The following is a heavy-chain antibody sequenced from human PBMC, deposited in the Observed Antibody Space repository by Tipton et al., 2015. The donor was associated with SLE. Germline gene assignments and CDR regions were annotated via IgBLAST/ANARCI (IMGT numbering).Heavy chain of an antibody. J-gene: IGHJ4*02. D-gene: IGHD3/OR15-3a*01. CDR1: GSISTTTPF. CDR3: GKGLDYFDR. V-gene: IGHV4-39*01. Sequence: GSISTTTPFWAWIRQSPGKGLEWIGTISHGGNTYYNPSLESRVSISIDTSKNQFSLKLTSVTAADTSVYFCGKGLDYFDRWSQGTLVTVSS. CDR2: ISHGGNT.